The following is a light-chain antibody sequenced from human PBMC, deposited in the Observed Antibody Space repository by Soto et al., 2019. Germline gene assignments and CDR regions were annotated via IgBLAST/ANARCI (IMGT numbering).Light chain of an antibody. CDR3: QQRSSWT. V-gene: IGKV3-11*01. CDR2: DAS. J-gene: IGKJ1*01. Sequence: ESVLTQSPATLSLSPGERATLSCRASQSVSSFLGWYQQKPGQAPRLLIYDASNRATGIPARFSGSGSGTDFTLTISSLEPEDFAVYYCQQRSSWTFGQGTKVEIK. CDR1: QSVSSF.